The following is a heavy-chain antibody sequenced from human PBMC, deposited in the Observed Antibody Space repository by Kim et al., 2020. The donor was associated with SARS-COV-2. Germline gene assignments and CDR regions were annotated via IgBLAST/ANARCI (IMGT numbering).Heavy chain of an antibody. D-gene: IGHD3-22*01. CDR2: INAGNGNT. J-gene: IGHJ3*02. Sequence: ASVKVSCKASGYTFTSYAMHWVRQAPGQRLEWMGWINAGNGNTKYSQKFQGRVTITRDTSASTAYMELSSLRSEDTAVYYCAREYDSSGYHDAFDIWGQGTMVTVSS. V-gene: IGHV1-3*01. CDR1: GYTFTSYA. CDR3: AREYDSSGYHDAFDI.